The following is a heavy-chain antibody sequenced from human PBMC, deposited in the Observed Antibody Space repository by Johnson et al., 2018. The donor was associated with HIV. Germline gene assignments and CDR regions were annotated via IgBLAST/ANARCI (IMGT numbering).Heavy chain of an antibody. CDR2: IRSKANSYAT. V-gene: IGHV3-73*01. Sequence: VQLVESGGGVVQPGRSLRLSCAASGFIVSSNYMNWVRQAPGKGLEWVGRIRSKANSYATAYAASVKGRFTISRDDSKNTAYLQMNSLKTEDTAVYYCTVHSGERTDHDAFDIWGQGTMVTVSS. J-gene: IGHJ3*02. CDR3: TVHSGERTDHDAFDI. D-gene: IGHD1-26*01. CDR1: GFIVSSNY.